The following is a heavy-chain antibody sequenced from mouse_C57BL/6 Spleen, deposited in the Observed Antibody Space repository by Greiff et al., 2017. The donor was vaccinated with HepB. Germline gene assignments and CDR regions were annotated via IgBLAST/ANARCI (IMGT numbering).Heavy chain of an antibody. CDR3: ARDYYGSRSAWFAY. CDR2: IHPNSGST. Sequence: QVQLKQPGAELVKPGASVKLSCKASGYTFTSYWMHWVKQRPGQGLEWIGMIHPNSGSTNYNEKFKSKATLTVDKSSSTAYMQLSSLTSEDSAVYYCARDYYGSRSAWFAYWGQGTLVTVSA. D-gene: IGHD1-1*01. V-gene: IGHV1-64*01. CDR1: GYTFTSYW. J-gene: IGHJ3*01.